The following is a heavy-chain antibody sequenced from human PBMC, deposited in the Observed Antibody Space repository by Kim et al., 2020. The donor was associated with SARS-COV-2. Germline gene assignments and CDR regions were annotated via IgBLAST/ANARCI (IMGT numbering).Heavy chain of an antibody. D-gene: IGHD6-13*01. CDR3: ARDRFRQQLVADPFDY. Sequence: ASVKVSCKASGYTFTSYAMNWLRQAPGQGLEWMGWINPNTGNPTYAQGFTGRFVFSLDTSVSTAYLQISSLKAEDTAVYYWARDRFRQQLVADPFDYWGQGTLVTVSS. CDR1: GYTFTSYA. V-gene: IGHV7-4-1*02. J-gene: IGHJ4*02. CDR2: INPNTGNP.